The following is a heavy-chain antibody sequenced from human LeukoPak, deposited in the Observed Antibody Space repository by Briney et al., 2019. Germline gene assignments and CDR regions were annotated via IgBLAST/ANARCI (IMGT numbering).Heavy chain of an antibody. V-gene: IGHV1-18*01. CDR3: ARDMSVAGTDNWFDP. Sequence: ASVKVSCKASGYTFTSYGISWVRQAPGQGLEWMGWISAYSGNTNYAQKPQGRVTMTTDTSTSTAYMELRSLRSDDTAVYYCARDMSVAGTDNWFDPWGQGTLVTVSS. J-gene: IGHJ5*02. CDR2: ISAYSGNT. D-gene: IGHD6-19*01. CDR1: GYTFTSYG.